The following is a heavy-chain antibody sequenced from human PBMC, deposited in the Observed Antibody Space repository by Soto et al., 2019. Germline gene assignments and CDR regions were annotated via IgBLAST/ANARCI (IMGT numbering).Heavy chain of an antibody. Sequence: SETLSLTCTVSGGSISSYYWSWIRQPPGKGLEWIGYIYYSGSTNYNPSLKSRVTISVDTSKNQFSLKLSSVTAADTAVYYCARDRGVVVAATQLPDAFDIWGQGTMVTVSS. CDR2: IYYSGST. CDR1: GGSISSYY. J-gene: IGHJ3*02. CDR3: ARDRGVVVAATQLPDAFDI. V-gene: IGHV4-59*01. D-gene: IGHD2-15*01.